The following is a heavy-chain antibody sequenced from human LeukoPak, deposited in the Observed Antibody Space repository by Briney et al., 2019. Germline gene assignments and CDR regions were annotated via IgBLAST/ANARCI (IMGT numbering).Heavy chain of an antibody. CDR2: IIPIFGTA. V-gene: IGHV1-69*05. CDR1: GGTFSSYA. D-gene: IGHD3-10*01. J-gene: IGHJ4*02. CDR3: ARDGYGSGKGYFDY. Sequence: SVKVSCKASGGTFSSYAISWVRQAPGQGLEWMGGIIPIFGTANYAQKFQGRVTITTDESTSTAYMELSSLRSDDTAVYYCARDGYGSGKGYFDYWGQGTLVTVSS.